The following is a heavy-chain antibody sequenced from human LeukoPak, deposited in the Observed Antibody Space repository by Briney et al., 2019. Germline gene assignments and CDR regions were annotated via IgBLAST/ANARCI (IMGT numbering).Heavy chain of an antibody. CDR2: INPSGGST. D-gene: IGHD3-16*01. J-gene: IGHJ4*02. Sequence: ASVKVSCKASGYTFTSYYMHWVRQAPGQGLEWMGIINPSGGSTSYAQKFQGRVTMTRDMSTSTVYMELRSLRSDDTAVYYCARLPIGAWDFDYWGQGTLVTVSS. V-gene: IGHV1-46*01. CDR3: ARLPIGAWDFDY. CDR1: GYTFTSYY.